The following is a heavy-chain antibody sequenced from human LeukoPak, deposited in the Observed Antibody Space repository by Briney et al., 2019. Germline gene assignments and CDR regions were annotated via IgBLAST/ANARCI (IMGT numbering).Heavy chain of an antibody. J-gene: IGHJ5*02. CDR1: GGSFSGYY. V-gene: IGHV4-34*01. Sequence: SETLSLTCAVYGGSFSGYYWSWIRQPPGKGLEWIGEINHSGSTNYNPSLKSRVTISVDTSKNQFSLTLSSVIAADTAVYYCARILPTFYYGSGSLGFDPWGQGTLVTVSS. CDR3: ARILPTFYYGSGSLGFDP. CDR2: INHSGST. D-gene: IGHD3-10*01.